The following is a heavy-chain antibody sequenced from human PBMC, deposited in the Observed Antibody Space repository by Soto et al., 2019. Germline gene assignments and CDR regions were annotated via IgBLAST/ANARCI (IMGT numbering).Heavy chain of an antibody. Sequence: QVQLVQSGAEVKKPGASVKVSCKASGYTFTSYGISWVRQAPGQGLEWMGWISAYNGNTNHAQKLQGRVTMTTETYTXXAXMXXRRLRSDDTAVYYCARCYGSGSIGGWDYYYYGMDVWGQGTTVTFSS. CDR3: ARCYGSGSIGGWDYYYYGMDV. V-gene: IGHV1-18*01. D-gene: IGHD3-10*01. CDR2: ISAYNGNT. J-gene: IGHJ6*02. CDR1: GYTFTSYG.